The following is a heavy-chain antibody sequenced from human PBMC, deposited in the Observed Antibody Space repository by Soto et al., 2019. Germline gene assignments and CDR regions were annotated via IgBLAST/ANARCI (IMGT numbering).Heavy chain of an antibody. V-gene: IGHV3-30*03. Sequence: GGSLRLSCAASGFTFSTYGMHWVRQAPGKGLEWVAVISSDGSNINYVDPVKGRFTISRDNAKNTLYLQMNSLRPEDTAVYFCATEIIRIAGHGFDIWGQGTMVTVSS. CDR3: ATEIIRIAGHGFDI. D-gene: IGHD6-13*01. J-gene: IGHJ3*02. CDR2: ISSDGSNI. CDR1: GFTFSTYG.